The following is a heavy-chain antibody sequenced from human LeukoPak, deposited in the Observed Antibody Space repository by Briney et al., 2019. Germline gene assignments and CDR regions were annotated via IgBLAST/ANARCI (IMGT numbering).Heavy chain of an antibody. CDR1: GFTSRFSFSDYY. CDR3: VMTAGRAAATDH. CDR2: ISNSCDTI. Sequence: GGSLSLSCAASGFTSRFSFSDYYMSWIRQAPGKGLEWLSFISNSCDTIHYADSVRGRFTISRDNAKNSLYLRMNSLRVDDTATYYCVMTAGRAAATDHWGQGALVTVSS. V-gene: IGHV3-11*04. J-gene: IGHJ1*01.